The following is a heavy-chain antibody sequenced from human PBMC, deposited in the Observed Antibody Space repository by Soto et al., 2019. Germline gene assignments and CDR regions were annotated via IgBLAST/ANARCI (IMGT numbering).Heavy chain of an antibody. CDR1: GGSISSGDYY. V-gene: IGHV4-30-4*01. CDR3: ASYYDILTGRSWFDP. J-gene: IGHJ5*02. D-gene: IGHD3-9*01. CDR2: IYYSGST. Sequence: SETLSLTCTVSGGSISSGDYYWSWIRQPPGKGLEWIGYIYYSGSTYYNPSLKSRVTISVDTSKNQFSLKLSSVTAADTAVYYCASYYDILTGRSWFDPWGQGTLVTVPS.